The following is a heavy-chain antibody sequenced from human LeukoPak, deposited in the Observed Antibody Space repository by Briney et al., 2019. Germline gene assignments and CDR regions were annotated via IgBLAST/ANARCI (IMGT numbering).Heavy chain of an antibody. CDR2: ISAYNGKR. CDR1: GYTFTSYG. V-gene: IGHV1-18*01. D-gene: IGHD3-9*01. J-gene: IGHJ4*02. Sequence: ASVKVSCKASGYTFTSYGISWVRQAPGQGLEWMGWISAYNGKRNSAQRLQGRITVTTDTSTSTAYMELRSLRSDDTAVYYCARVVLRYFDWLLPEFDYWGQGTPVTVSS. CDR3: ARVVLRYFDWLLPEFDY.